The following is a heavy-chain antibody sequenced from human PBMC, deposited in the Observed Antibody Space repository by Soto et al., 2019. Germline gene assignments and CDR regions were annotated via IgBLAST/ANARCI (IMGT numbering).Heavy chain of an antibody. CDR2: IRSKAKSYAT. J-gene: IGHJ4*02. CDR3: ARGVYDFWSGHPKGLDY. V-gene: IGHV3-73*01. Sequence: GGSLRLSCAASGFTFSGSAMHWVRQASGKGLEWVGRIRSKAKSYATAYAVSVKGRFTISRDDSRNTAYLQMNSLKTEDTAVYYCARGVYDFWSGHPKGLDYWGQGTVVTVSS. D-gene: IGHD3-3*01. CDR1: GFTFSGSA.